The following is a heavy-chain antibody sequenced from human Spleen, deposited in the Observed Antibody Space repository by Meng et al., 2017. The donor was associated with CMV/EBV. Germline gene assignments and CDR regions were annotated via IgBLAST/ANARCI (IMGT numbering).Heavy chain of an antibody. CDR1: GYTFTSYD. V-gene: IGHV1-69*04. CDR2: IIPILGIA. J-gene: IGHJ6*02. Sequence: SVKVSCKASGYTFTSYDINWVRQAPGQGLEWMGRIIPILGIAIYAQKFQGRVTITADKSTSTAYMELSSLRSEDTAVYFCASVWGPNDYDYSAAGYHYYAMDVWGQGTTVTVSS. D-gene: IGHD5-12*01. CDR3: ASVWGPNDYDYSAAGYHYYAMDV.